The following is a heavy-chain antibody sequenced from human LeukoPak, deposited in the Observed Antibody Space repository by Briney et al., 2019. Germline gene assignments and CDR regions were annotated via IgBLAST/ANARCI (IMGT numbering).Heavy chain of an antibody. Sequence: PSQTLSLTCAISGDSVSSNSAAWNWIRQSPSRGLEWLGRTYYRSKWYNDYAVSVKSRITINPDTSKNQFSLQLNSVTAADTAVYFCATLLSSSYYFDYWGQGTLVTVSS. CDR1: GDSVSSNSAA. J-gene: IGHJ4*02. V-gene: IGHV6-1*01. CDR2: TYYRSKWYN. CDR3: ATLLSSSYYFDY. D-gene: IGHD3-10*02.